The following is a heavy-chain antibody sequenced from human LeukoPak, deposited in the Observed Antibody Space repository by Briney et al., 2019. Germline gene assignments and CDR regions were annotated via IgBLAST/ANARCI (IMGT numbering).Heavy chain of an antibody. CDR2: INHSGST. CDR3: AGGTQRITIFGVVIMDYGMDV. CDR1: GGSFSGYY. J-gene: IGHJ6*02. V-gene: IGHV4-34*01. D-gene: IGHD3-3*01. Sequence: SETLSLTCAVYGGSFSGYYWSWIRQPPGKGLEWIGEINHSGSTNYNPSLKSRVTISVDTSKNQFSLKLSSVTAADTAVYYCAGGTQRITIFGVVIMDYGMDVWGQGTTVTVSS.